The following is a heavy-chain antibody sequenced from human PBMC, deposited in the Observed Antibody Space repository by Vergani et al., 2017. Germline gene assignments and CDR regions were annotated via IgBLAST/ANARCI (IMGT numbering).Heavy chain of an antibody. D-gene: IGHD2-15*01. CDR2: IYYSGST. CDR1: GGSVSSGTYY. CDR3: ARDRGVASGYFDY. V-gene: IGHV4-61*01. J-gene: IGHJ4*02. Sequence: QVQLQESGPGLVKPSETLSLTCTVSGGSVSSGTYYWSWIRQPPGKGLEWIGYIYYSGSTNDNPSLKSRVTISVDTSKNQVSLKVSSVTAADTAGYYCARDRGVASGYFDYWGQGTLVTVSS.